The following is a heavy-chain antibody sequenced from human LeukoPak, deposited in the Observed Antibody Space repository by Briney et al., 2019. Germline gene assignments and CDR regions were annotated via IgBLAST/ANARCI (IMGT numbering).Heavy chain of an antibody. CDR1: GFTVSRNY. Sequence: PGGSLRLSCAASGFTVSRNYMSWVRQAPGKGLEWVSLTYSDGSTSYTESVKGRFTISRDNSKNTLSLQLNSLRAEDTAVYYCARDGGSSTKEPTGGYYYYGMDVWAKGPRSPSS. J-gene: IGHJ6*02. CDR2: TYSDGST. V-gene: IGHV3-53*01. CDR3: ARDGGSSTKEPTGGYYYYGMDV. D-gene: IGHD1-1*01.